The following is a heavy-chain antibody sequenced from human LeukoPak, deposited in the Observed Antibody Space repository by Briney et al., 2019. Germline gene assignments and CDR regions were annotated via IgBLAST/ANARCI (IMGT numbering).Heavy chain of an antibody. CDR1: GFTFSSYT. V-gene: IGHV3-48*04. CDR2: ITGGSSAI. CDR3: ARGPPPVDP. Sequence: PGGSLRLSCAASGFTFSSYTMNWVRQAPGKGLEWVSYITGGSSAIYYADSVKGRFTISRDNAKNSLYLQMNSLRVEDTAVYYCARGPPPVDPWGQGTLVTVSS. J-gene: IGHJ5*01.